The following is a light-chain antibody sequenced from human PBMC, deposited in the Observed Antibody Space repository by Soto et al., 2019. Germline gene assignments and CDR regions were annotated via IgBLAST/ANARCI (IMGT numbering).Light chain of an antibody. V-gene: IGLV1-47*02. CDR1: DSNIGSNS. CDR3: AAWDASLSACV. J-gene: IGLJ1*01. Sequence: QSVLTQPPSASGTAGQVVTISCSGGDSNIGSNSVYWYQHLPRMAPKLLSYYNNQRPSGVPDRFSGSRSGTSASLAIVGLRSEDEAVYYCAAWDASLSACVFGNGTKLTVL. CDR2: YNN.